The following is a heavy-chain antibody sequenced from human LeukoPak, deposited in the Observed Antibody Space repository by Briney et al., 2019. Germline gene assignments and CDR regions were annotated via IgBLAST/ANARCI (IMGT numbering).Heavy chain of an antibody. J-gene: IGHJ5*02. Sequence: SETLSLTCAVSGGSISSGAYSWSWIRQPPGKGLEWIGYIYHSGSTSYNPSLKSRVTISVDTSKNQFSLKLSSVTAADTAVYYCARGLVATYYDFWSGYTKRWFDPWGQGTLVTVSS. CDR2: IYHSGST. D-gene: IGHD3-3*01. CDR1: GGSISSGAYS. V-gene: IGHV4-30-2*01. CDR3: ARGLVATYYDFWSGYTKRWFDP.